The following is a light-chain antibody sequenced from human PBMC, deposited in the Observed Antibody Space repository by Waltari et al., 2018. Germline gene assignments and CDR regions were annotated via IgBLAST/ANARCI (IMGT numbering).Light chain of an antibody. CDR3: QQYGSSVLYT. J-gene: IGKJ2*01. Sequence: TQSPGTLSLSPGARATLCCRASQSLTKRYLAWYQQNPGQAPRLLIYGASSRAAGIPDRFSGSGYGTDFTLTISRLEPEDFAVYYCQQYGSSVLYTFGQGTKLEIK. CDR1: QSLTKRY. V-gene: IGKV3-20*01. CDR2: GAS.